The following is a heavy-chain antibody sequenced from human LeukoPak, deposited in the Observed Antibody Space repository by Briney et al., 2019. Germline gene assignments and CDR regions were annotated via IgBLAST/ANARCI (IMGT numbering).Heavy chain of an antibody. J-gene: IGHJ4*02. D-gene: IGHD3-22*01. CDR2: IYSGGST. CDR1: GFTVSSKY. Sequence: GGSLRLSCAASGFTVSSKYMTWVRQAPGKGLEWVSVIYSGGSTFYADSVRGRFTISRDSSKNTVYLQMSSLRAEDTAVYYCARGRGSYYDTTGGLDYWGQGTLVTVCS. CDR3: ARGRGSYYDTTGGLDY. V-gene: IGHV3-53*01.